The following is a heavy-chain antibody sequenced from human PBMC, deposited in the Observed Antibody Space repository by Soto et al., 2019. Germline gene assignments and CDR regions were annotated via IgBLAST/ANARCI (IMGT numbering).Heavy chain of an antibody. CDR3: AREPHYYDSSGYSWFAP. CDR1: GGSISSGGYY. J-gene: IGHJ5*02. V-gene: IGHV4-31*03. Sequence: SETLSLTCTVSGGSISSGGYYWSWIRQHPGKGLEWIGYIYYSGSTYYNPSLKSRVTISVDTSKNQFSLKLSSVTAADTAVYYCAREPHYYDSSGYSWFAPWGQGTLVTVSS. CDR2: IYYSGST. D-gene: IGHD3-22*01.